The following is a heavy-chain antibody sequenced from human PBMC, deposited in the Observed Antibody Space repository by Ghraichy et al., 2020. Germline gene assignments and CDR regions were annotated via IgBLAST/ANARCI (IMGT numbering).Heavy chain of an antibody. CDR3: ARLVGATNAFDI. V-gene: IGHV4-59*01. D-gene: IGHD1-26*01. Sequence: SETQSLTCTVSGGSISSYYWSWIRQPPGKGLEWIGYTYYSGSTHYNPSLKSRVTVSVDTSKNQFSLKLSSVTAADTAVYYCARLVGATNAFDIWGQGTMVTVSS. CDR1: GGSISSYY. CDR2: TYYSGST. J-gene: IGHJ3*02.